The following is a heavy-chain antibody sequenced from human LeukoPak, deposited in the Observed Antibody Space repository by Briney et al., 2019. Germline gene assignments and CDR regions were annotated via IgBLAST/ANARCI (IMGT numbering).Heavy chain of an antibody. CDR1: GFTFDDYA. V-gene: IGHV3-9*01. Sequence: SLRLSCAASGFTFDDYAMHWVRQAPGKGLEWVSGISWNSGSIGYADSVKGRFTISRDNAKNSLYLQMNSLRAEDTALYYCAKDIDPVSSSSLDYWGQGTLVTVSS. D-gene: IGHD6-6*01. J-gene: IGHJ4*02. CDR3: AKDIDPVSSSSLDY. CDR2: ISWNSGSI.